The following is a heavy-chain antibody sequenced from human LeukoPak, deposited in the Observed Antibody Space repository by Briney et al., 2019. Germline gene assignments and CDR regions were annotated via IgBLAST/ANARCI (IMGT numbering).Heavy chain of an antibody. CDR2: IFYTGNT. J-gene: IGHJ4*02. Sequence: PSETLSLTCTVSGGSITSSNFYWGWIRQPPGKGLEWIGSIFYTGNTYYQPSLRGRLSISLDTSKNLFSLRPNSVTAADTAVYYCARNYYDSSGYYIDQFYFDSWGQGTLVTVSS. D-gene: IGHD3-22*01. CDR3: ARNYYDSSGYYIDQFYFDS. V-gene: IGHV4-39*07. CDR1: GGSITSSNFY.